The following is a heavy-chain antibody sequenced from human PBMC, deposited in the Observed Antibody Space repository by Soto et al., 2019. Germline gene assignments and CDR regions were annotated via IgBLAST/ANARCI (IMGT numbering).Heavy chain of an antibody. CDR1: DFDFSSYG. D-gene: IGHD3-10*01. CDR3: ARDSGWPILNFDN. Sequence: PGGSLRLSCAASDFDFSSYGIHWVRQAPGKGLEWVAASSYDGRETFYADSAKGRFTVSKEMSKNTAFLQMNALRHEDTAVYFCARDSGWPILNFDNQGQGSPVTVSS. V-gene: IGHV3-30*03. J-gene: IGHJ4*02. CDR2: SSYDGRET.